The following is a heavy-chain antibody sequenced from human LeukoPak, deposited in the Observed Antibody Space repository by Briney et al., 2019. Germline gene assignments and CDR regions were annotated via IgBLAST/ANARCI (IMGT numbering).Heavy chain of an antibody. CDR2: INPSGGST. CDR1: GYTFTSYY. D-gene: IGHD1-26*01. CDR3: ARDSAGATRGFDY. J-gene: IGHJ4*02. Sequence: ASVKVSCKASGYTFTSYYMHWVRQAPGQGLEWMGIINPSGGSTSYAQKFQGRVTTTRDMSTSTVYMELSSLRSEDTAVYYCARDSAGATRGFDYWGQGTLVTVSS. V-gene: IGHV1-46*01.